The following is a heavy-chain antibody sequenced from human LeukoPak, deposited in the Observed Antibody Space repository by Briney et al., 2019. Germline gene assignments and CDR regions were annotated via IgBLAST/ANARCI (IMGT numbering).Heavy chain of an antibody. Sequence: SETLSLTCTVSGGSISTSSYYWGWVRQPPGKGLEWIGNIFYSGSTYYSPSLKSRVTISLDTSRNQFSLKLSSVTAADTAVYYCAREVADYYGSGSYPRPKPYYYYYYYMDVWGKGTTVTVSS. CDR3: AREVADYYGSGSYPRPKPYYYYYYYMDV. V-gene: IGHV4-39*07. CDR1: GGSISTSSYY. J-gene: IGHJ6*03. D-gene: IGHD3-10*01. CDR2: IFYSGST.